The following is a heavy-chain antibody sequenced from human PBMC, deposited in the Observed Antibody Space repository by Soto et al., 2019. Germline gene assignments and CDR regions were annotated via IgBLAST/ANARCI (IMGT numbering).Heavy chain of an antibody. J-gene: IGHJ4*02. CDR2: IYWDDDK. D-gene: IGHD3-10*01. CDR3: AHQIYFYGSGSYAHYFDY. V-gene: IGHV2-5*02. CDR1: GFSLSTSGVG. Sequence: QITLKESGPTLVKPTQTLTLTCTFSGFSLSTSGVGVGWIRQPPGKALEWLALIYWDDDKRYSPSLKSRLTITKDTSKNQVVLTMTIMDPVDTATYYCAHQIYFYGSGSYAHYFDYWGQGTLVTVSS.